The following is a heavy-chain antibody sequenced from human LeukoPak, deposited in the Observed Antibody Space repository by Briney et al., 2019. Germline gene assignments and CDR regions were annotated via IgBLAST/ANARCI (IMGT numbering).Heavy chain of an antibody. CDR3: ARDGHSDYGMDV. CDR1: GGTFSSYA. Sequence: ASVKVSCKASGGTFSSYAISWVRQAPGQGLEWMGRIIPILGIANYAQKFQGRVTITADKSTSTAYMELSSLRSEDTAVYYCARDGHSDYGMDVWGQGTTVTVSS. J-gene: IGHJ6*02. CDR2: IIPILGIA. V-gene: IGHV1-69*04.